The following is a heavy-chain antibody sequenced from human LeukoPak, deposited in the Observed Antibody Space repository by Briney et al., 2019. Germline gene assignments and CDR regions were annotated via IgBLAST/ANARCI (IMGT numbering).Heavy chain of an antibody. Sequence: PGGSLRLSCAASGFTFSSYSMNWVRQAPGKGLEWVSSISSSSSYIYYADSVKGRFTISRDNAKNSLYLQMNSLRAEDTAVYYCAREVKWLVSYYFDYWAQGTLVTVSS. V-gene: IGHV3-21*01. CDR3: AREVKWLVSYYFDY. D-gene: IGHD6-19*01. CDR1: GFTFSSYS. CDR2: ISSSSSYI. J-gene: IGHJ4*02.